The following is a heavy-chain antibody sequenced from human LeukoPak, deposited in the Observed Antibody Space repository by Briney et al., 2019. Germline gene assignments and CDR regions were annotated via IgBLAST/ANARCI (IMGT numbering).Heavy chain of an antibody. CDR3: ARPSYCVADNCGYWLDP. V-gene: IGHV1-46*01. CDR2: INPQGDIT. CDR1: GYTFTKYL. Sequence: GASVKVSCKTSGYTFTKYLIHWVRQAPGHGLEWMGTINPQGDITNYAQRFHGRITLTEDTSSSTVYTVNISLMTDATTVFYCARPSYCVADNCGYWLDPWGQGTLVTVSS. D-gene: IGHD2-21*01. J-gene: IGHJ5*02.